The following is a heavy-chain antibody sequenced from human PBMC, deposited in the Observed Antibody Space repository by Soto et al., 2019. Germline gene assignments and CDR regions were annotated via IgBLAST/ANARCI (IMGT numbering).Heavy chain of an antibody. CDR2: IIPIFGTA. V-gene: IGHV1-69*13. CDR3: ARASSSIWFGELIPSGMDV. Sequence: GASVKVSCKASGGTFSSYAISWVRQAPGQGLEWMGGIIPIFGTANYAQKFQGRVTITADESTSTAYMELSSLRSEDTAVYYCARASSSIWFGELIPSGMDVWGQGTTVTVYS. D-gene: IGHD3-10*01. CDR1: GGTFSSYA. J-gene: IGHJ6*02.